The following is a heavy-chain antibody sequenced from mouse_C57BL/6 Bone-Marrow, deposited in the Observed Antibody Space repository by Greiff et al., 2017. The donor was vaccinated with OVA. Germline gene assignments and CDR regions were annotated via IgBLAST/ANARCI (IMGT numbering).Heavy chain of an antibody. Sequence: EVQLQQSVAELVRPGASVKLSCTASGFNIKNTYMHWVKQRPEQGLEWIGRIAPANDNTKYAPKFQGKATMTADTSSNTAYLPLCILSSEDTAVYFSARGSFGSSFYAMAYWGQGTSVTVSS. CDR1: GFNIKNTY. V-gene: IGHV14-3*01. CDR2: IAPANDNT. D-gene: IGHD1-1*01. CDR3: ARGSFGSSFYAMAY. J-gene: IGHJ4*01.